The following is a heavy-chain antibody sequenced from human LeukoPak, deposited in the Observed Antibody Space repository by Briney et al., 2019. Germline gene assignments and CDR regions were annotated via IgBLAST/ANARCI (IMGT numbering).Heavy chain of an antibody. CDR2: ISSSGSTI. D-gene: IGHD3-22*01. Sequence: GGSLRLSCAASGFIFSSYEMNWVRQAPGKGLEWVSYISSSGSTIYYADSVKGRFTISRDNAKNSLYLQMNSLRAEDTAVYYCARAQRMIVPNFDYWGQGTLVTVSS. CDR1: GFIFSSYE. J-gene: IGHJ4*02. CDR3: ARAQRMIVPNFDY. V-gene: IGHV3-48*03.